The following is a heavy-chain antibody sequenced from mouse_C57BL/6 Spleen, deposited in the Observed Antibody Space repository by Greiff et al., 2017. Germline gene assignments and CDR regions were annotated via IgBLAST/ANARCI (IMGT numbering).Heavy chain of an antibody. V-gene: IGHV1-81*01. J-gene: IGHJ4*01. CDR2: IYPRSGNT. Sequence: QVQLKESGAELARPGASVKLSCKASGYTFTSYGISWVKQRTGQGLEWIGEIYPRSGNTYYNEKFKGKATLTADKSSSTAYMELRSLTSEDSAVYFCARWGEGAMDYWGQGTSVTVSS. CDR1: GYTFTSYG. CDR3: ARWGEGAMDY.